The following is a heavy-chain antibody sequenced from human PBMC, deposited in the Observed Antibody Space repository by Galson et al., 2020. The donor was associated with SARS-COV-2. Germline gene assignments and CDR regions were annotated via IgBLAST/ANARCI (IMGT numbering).Heavy chain of an antibody. D-gene: IGHD3-10*01. J-gene: IGHJ4*02. CDR2: IWYDGSNK. Sequence: SLKISCAASGFTFSSYGMHWVRQAPGKGLDWVVVIWYDGSNKYYADSVKGQFTISRDNSKNTLYLQMNSLRAEDTAVYYCARDLKWFGGLLPADYWGQGALVTVS. CDR1: GFTFSSYG. V-gene: IGHV3-33*01. CDR3: ARDLKWFGGLLPADY.